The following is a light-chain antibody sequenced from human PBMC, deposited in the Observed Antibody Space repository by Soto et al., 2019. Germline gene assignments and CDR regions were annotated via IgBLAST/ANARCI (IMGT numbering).Light chain of an antibody. J-gene: IGKJ1*01. Sequence: EIVMTQSPATLSVSPGERATLSCRPSQSVSSNLAWYQQKPGQAPRLLIYGASTRATGIPVRFSGSGSGTEFTLTISSLQSEDFAVYYCQHYNNWPRTFGQGTKVEIK. CDR1: QSVSSN. CDR3: QHYNNWPRT. V-gene: IGKV3-15*01. CDR2: GAS.